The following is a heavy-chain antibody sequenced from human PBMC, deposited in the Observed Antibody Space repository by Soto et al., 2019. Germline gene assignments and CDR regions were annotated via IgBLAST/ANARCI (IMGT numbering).Heavy chain of an antibody. V-gene: IGHV1-69*06. CDR1: GGTFSSYA. CDR2: IIPIFGTA. CDR3: ARVTVTAFDY. J-gene: IGHJ4*02. D-gene: IGHD4-17*01. Sequence: GASVKVCCKGSGGTFSSYAISWVRQAPGQGLEWMGGIIPIFGTADYAQKFQGRVTITADKSTSTAYMELSSLRSEDTAVYYCARVTVTAFDYWGQGTLVTVSS.